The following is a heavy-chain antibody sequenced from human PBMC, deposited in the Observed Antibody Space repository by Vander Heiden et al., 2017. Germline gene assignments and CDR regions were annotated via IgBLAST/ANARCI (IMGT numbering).Heavy chain of an antibody. D-gene: IGHD6-19*01. CDR2: ISSSSSYI. J-gene: IGHJ3*02. CDR1: GFTFSCYS. CDR3: ARVDPPIAVDGAFDI. V-gene: IGHV3-21*01. Sequence: EVQLVESGGGLVKPGGSLRLSCAASGFTFSCYSMNWVRQAPGKGLEWVSSISSSSSYIYYADSVKGRFTISRDNAKNSLYLQMNSLRAEDTAVYYCARVDPPIAVDGAFDIWGQGTMVTVSS.